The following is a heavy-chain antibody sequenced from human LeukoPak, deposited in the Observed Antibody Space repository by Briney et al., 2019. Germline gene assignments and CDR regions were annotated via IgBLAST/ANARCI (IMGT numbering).Heavy chain of an antibody. Sequence: GASVKVSCKVSGYTLTELSMHWVRQAPGKGLEWMGGFDPEDGGTIYAQKFQGRVTMTEDTSTDTAYMELSSLRSEDTAVYYCARVASAPKEWELRGIDGPDAFDIWGQGTMVTVSS. J-gene: IGHJ3*02. CDR3: ARVASAPKEWELRGIDGPDAFDI. D-gene: IGHD1-26*01. CDR1: GYTLTELS. CDR2: FDPEDGGT. V-gene: IGHV1-24*01.